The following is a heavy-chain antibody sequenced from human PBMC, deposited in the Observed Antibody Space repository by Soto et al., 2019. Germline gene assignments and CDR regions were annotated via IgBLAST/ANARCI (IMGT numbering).Heavy chain of an antibody. D-gene: IGHD4-17*01. CDR3: AHPRGYGVFDAYDI. Sequence: GGSLRLSCAASGFTFSTYAMSCGRQAPGKGLEWGSAISAGVGTTYYADSVKGRFTISRDNSINTLYLQMNSLRTEDTAVYYCAHPRGYGVFDAYDIWGQGAMVTVSS. V-gene: IGHV3-23*01. CDR1: GFTFSTYA. CDR2: ISAGVGTT. J-gene: IGHJ3*02.